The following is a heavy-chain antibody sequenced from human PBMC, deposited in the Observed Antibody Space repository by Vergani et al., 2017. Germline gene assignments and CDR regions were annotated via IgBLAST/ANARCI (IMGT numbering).Heavy chain of an antibody. D-gene: IGHD2-2*01. CDR3: ARAEYQLPYHY. CDR2: ISGSSSDI. J-gene: IGHJ4*02. Sequence: EVQLVESGGGLVQPGGSLTLSCAASGFSSSIYGMNWVRQAPGKGLEWVTYISGSSSDISYADSVTGRFTISRDNAKNSLYLQMNSLRAEDTALYYCARAEYQLPYHYWGQGTLVTVSS. CDR1: GFSSSIYG. V-gene: IGHV3-48*01.